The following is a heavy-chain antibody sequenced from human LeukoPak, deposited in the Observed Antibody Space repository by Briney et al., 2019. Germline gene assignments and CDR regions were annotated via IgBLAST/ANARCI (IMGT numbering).Heavy chain of an antibody. CDR2: IYPGDSDT. J-gene: IGHJ6*02. CDR1: GYRFTRYW. Sequence: GGALKTPCKGFGYRFTRYWIGWVRQMPGKGLGWMGIIYPGDSDTRYSPSFQGQVTISADKSISTAYLQWSSLKASDTAMYYCARSLTKYYYGMDVWGQGTTVTVSS. CDR3: ARSLTKYYYGMDV. V-gene: IGHV5-51*01. D-gene: IGHD1-14*01.